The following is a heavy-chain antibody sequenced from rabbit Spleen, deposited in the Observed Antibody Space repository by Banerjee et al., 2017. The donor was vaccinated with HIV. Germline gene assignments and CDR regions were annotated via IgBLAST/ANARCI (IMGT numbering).Heavy chain of an antibody. CDR2: INMVTGKS. V-gene: IGHV1S45*01. CDR3: ARDTSSSFSSYGMDL. CDR1: GVSLNDKDV. D-gene: IGHD1-1*01. J-gene: IGHJ6*01. Sequence: EQLEESGGGLVKPEGSLTLTCKASGVSLNDKDVMCWVRQAPGKGLEWIACINMVTGKSVYASWAKGRFSMSRTSSTTVTLQMTSLTAADTATYFCARDTSSSFSSYGMDLWGQGTLVTVS.